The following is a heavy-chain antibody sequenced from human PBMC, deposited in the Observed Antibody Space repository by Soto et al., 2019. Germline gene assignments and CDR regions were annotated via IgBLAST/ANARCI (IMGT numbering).Heavy chain of an antibody. V-gene: IGHV3-7*01. Sequence: EVQLVESGGGLVQPGGSLRLSCAASGFIFSNYWMSWVRQAPGKGLEWVANIRQEESERFYVDSVKGQFTISRDNAKDSLYLQMNDLSADDTGVYYCARQDSSGYHYFDYWGQGTLVTVSS. CDR3: ARQDSSGYHYFDY. J-gene: IGHJ4*02. D-gene: IGHD3-22*01. CDR1: GFIFSNYW. CDR2: IRQEESER.